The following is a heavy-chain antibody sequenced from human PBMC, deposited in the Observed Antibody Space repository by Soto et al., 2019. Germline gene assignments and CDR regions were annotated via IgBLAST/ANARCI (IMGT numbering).Heavy chain of an antibody. J-gene: IGHJ4*02. V-gene: IGHV3-11*06. CDR1: GFTFSDYY. CDR2: ISSSGSYT. CDR3: AREQSGRRPLDF. Sequence: GGSLRLSCASSGFTFSDYYMTWIRQAPGKGLESISYISSSGSYTNYADSVQGRFTISRDNARNSLFLQMNSLRAEDTAVYYCAREQSGRRPLDFWGQGTLLTVSS. D-gene: IGHD1-26*01.